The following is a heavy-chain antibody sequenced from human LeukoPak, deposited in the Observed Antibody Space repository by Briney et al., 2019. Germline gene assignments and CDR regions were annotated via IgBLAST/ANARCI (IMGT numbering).Heavy chain of an antibody. Sequence: GRSLRLSCAASGFTFSSYGMHWVRQAPGKGLEWVAVIWFDGSKKYYADSVEGRFTISRDNSKNTLYVQMNSLRAEDTAVYYCARMSASYLDFWGLGTLVTVSS. CDR3: ARMSASYLDF. CDR2: IWFDGSKK. D-gene: IGHD3-3*01. J-gene: IGHJ4*02. V-gene: IGHV3-33*08. CDR1: GFTFSSYG.